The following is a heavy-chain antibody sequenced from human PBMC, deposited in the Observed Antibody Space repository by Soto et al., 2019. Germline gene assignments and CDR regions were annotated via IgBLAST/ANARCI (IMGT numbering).Heavy chain of an antibody. CDR2: ISGSGGST. Sequence: GGSLRFSCAASGFTFSSYAMSWVRQAPGKGLEWVSAISGSGGSTYYADSVKGRFTISRDNSKNTLYLQMNSLRAEDTAVYYCAKYSSSSLFSTLDYWGQGTLVTVSS. V-gene: IGHV3-23*01. CDR3: AKYSSSSLFSTLDY. J-gene: IGHJ4*02. D-gene: IGHD6-6*01. CDR1: GFTFSSYA.